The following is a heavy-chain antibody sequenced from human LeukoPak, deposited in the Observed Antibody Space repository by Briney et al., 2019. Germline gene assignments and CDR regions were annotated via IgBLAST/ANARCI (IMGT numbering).Heavy chain of an antibody. Sequence: KPSETLSLTCAVYGGSLSAYYWSWIRQSPGKGLEWIGEINKSESSNYNPSLKSRVTISVDTSKNQVSLQLSSVTAADTAVYYCARGRYGNWERYYYMDVWGKGATVTVSS. J-gene: IGHJ6*03. CDR2: INKSESS. V-gene: IGHV4-34*01. CDR1: GGSLSAYY. CDR3: ARGRYGNWERYYYMDV. D-gene: IGHD7-27*01.